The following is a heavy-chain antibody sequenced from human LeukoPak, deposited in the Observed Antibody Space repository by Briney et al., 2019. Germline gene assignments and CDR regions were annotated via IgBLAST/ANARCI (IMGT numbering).Heavy chain of an antibody. Sequence: SETLSLTCAVYGGSFSGYYWSWLRQPPGKGLEWIGEINHSGSTNYNPSLKSRVTISVDTSKNQFSLNLSSVTAADTAVYYCARFVVVTAKGYNWFDPWGQGTRVTVSS. CDR2: INHSGST. D-gene: IGHD2-21*02. V-gene: IGHV4-34*01. CDR3: ARFVVVTAKGYNWFDP. J-gene: IGHJ5*02. CDR1: GGSFSGYY.